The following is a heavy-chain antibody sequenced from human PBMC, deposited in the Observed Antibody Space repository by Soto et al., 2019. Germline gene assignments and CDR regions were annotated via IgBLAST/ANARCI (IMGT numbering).Heavy chain of an antibody. V-gene: IGHV1-2*04. D-gene: IGHD1-20*01. J-gene: IGHJ4*02. Sequence: ASVKVSFKASGYTFTGYYMHWVRQAPGQGLEWMGGINPNSGDTNYAPKFQGWATMTRDTSISTAYMELSRLKSDDTAVYYCARKITGTTGVFDCWGQGTLVTVSS. CDR2: INPNSGDT. CDR1: GYTFTGYY. CDR3: ARKITGTTGVFDC.